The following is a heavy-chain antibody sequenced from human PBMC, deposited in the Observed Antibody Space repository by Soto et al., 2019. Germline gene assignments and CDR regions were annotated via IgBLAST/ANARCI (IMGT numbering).Heavy chain of an antibody. J-gene: IGHJ6*02. D-gene: IGHD6-19*01. CDR3: AASINENSSGWYGKDYYGMDV. Sequence: PGESLKISCKGSGYSFTSYWIGWVRQMPGKGLEWMGIIYPGDSDTRYSPSFQGQVTISADKSISTAYLQWSSLKASDTAMYYCAASINENSSGWYGKDYYGMDVWGQGTTVTVSS. V-gene: IGHV5-51*01. CDR1: GYSFTSYW. CDR2: IYPGDSDT.